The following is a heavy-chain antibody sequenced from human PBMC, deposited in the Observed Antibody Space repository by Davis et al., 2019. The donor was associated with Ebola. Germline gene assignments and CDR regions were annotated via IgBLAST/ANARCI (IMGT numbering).Heavy chain of an antibody. CDR2: IISNFGSA. Sequence: SVKVSCKASGYTFTSYDINWVRQAPGQGLEWMGGIISNFGSAHYAQKFQGRVTITADEYTSTGYMELSSLRSEDTAVYYCAKAGRYFDWLHYWGQGTLVTVSS. V-gene: IGHV1-69*13. D-gene: IGHD3-9*01. J-gene: IGHJ4*02. CDR1: GYTFTSYD. CDR3: AKAGRYFDWLHY.